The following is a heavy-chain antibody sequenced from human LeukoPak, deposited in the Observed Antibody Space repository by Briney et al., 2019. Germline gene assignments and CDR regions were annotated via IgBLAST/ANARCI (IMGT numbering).Heavy chain of an antibody. V-gene: IGHV4-59*01. CDR1: GGSISSYY. J-gene: IGHJ6*02. D-gene: IGHD5-18*01. CDR2: IYYSGST. CDR3: ARDRGYSYRYAPDGMDV. Sequence: PSETLSLTCTVSGGSISSYYWSWIRQPPGKGLEWIGYIYYSGSTNYNPSLKSRVTISVDTSKNQFSLKLSSVTAADTAVYYCARDRGYSYRYAPDGMDVWGQGTTVTVSS.